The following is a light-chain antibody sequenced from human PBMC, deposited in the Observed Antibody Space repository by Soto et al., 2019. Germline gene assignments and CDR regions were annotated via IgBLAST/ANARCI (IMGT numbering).Light chain of an antibody. CDR3: QQYATRPWT. V-gene: IGKV3-20*01. J-gene: IGKJ1*01. CDR1: QSVSGSY. Sequence: EIVLTQSPGTLSLSPGERATLSCRARQSVSGSYLAWYQQKPGQSPRLLIHDASSRATGIPDRFSGSGSGTDFTLTISRLESEDFAVYYCQQYATRPWTFGQGTKVESK. CDR2: DAS.